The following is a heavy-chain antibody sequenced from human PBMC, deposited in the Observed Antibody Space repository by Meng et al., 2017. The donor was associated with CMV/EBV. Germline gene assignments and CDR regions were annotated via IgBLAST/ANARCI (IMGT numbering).Heavy chain of an antibody. J-gene: IGHJ6*02. Sequence: ASVKVSCKASGYTFTSYGISWVRQAPGQGLEWMGWISAYNGNTNYAQKLQGRVTMTTDTSTSTAYMELRSLRSDDTAVYYCAREASDGRFLEWLFDRPPYYYYYYGMDVWGQGTTVTVSS. CDR1: GYTFTSYG. CDR2: ISAYNGNT. CDR3: AREASDGRFLEWLFDRPPYYYYYYGMDV. V-gene: IGHV1-18*01. D-gene: IGHD3-3*01.